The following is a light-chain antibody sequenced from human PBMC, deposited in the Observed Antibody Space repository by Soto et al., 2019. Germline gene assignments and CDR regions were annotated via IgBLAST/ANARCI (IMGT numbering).Light chain of an antibody. CDR3: QQRSNWPRVT. CDR2: DAS. V-gene: IGKV3-11*01. CDR1: QSVSSY. J-gene: IGKJ4*01. Sequence: EIVLTQSPATLSLSPGERATLFCRASQSVSSYLAWYQQKPGQAPRLLIYDASNRATGIPARFSGSGSGTDFTLPISSLEPEDFAIYYCQQRSNWPRVTFGGGTKVEIK.